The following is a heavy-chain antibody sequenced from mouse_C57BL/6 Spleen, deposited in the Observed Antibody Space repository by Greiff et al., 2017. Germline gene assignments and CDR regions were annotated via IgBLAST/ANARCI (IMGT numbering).Heavy chain of an antibody. Sequence: QVQLQQPGAELVMPGASVKLSCKASGYTFTSYWMHWVKQRPGQGLEWIGEIDPSDSYTNYNHKFKGKSTLTVDKSSSTAYMQLSSLTSEESAVYYYARSTATGGYFGYWGQGTTLTVSS. J-gene: IGHJ2*01. CDR3: ARSTATGGYFGY. CDR2: IDPSDSYT. CDR1: GYTFTSYW. D-gene: IGHD5-1*01. V-gene: IGHV1-69*01.